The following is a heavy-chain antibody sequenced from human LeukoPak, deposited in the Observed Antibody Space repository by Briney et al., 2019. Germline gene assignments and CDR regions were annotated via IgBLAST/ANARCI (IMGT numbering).Heavy chain of an antibody. V-gene: IGHV4-59*01. CDR2: IYYSGST. CDR3: ARNRRLPTFDY. J-gene: IGHJ4*02. D-gene: IGHD3-16*02. Sequence: SETLSLTCTVSGGSISSYYWSWIRQPPGKGLEWIGYIYYSGSTNYNPSLKSRVTISVDTSKNQFPLKLSSVTAADTAVYYCARNRRLPTFDYWGQGTLVTVSS. CDR1: GGSISSYY.